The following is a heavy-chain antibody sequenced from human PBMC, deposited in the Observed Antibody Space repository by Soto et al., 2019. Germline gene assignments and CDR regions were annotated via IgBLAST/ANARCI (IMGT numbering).Heavy chain of an antibody. D-gene: IGHD3-22*01. CDR3: AREGDYYDSSGHFDY. V-gene: IGHV4-59*01. CDR1: GGSISSYY. Sequence: PSETLSLTCTVSGGSISSYYWSWIRQPPGKGLEWIGYIYYSGSTNYNPSLKSRVTISVDTSKNQFSLKLSSVTAADTAVYYCAREGDYYDSSGHFDYWGQGTLVTVSS. J-gene: IGHJ4*02. CDR2: IYYSGST.